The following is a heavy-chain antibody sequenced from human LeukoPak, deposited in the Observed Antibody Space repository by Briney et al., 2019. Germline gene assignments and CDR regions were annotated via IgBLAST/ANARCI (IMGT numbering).Heavy chain of an antibody. J-gene: IGHJ4*02. CDR3: VRSSGRYDSSGYSDY. D-gene: IGHD3-22*01. CDR2: IYSGGST. Sequence: PGGSLRLSCAASGFTVSSNYMSWVRQAPGKGLECVSVIYSGGSTYYADSVKGRFTISRDNSKNTLYLQMNSLRAEDTAVYYCVRSSGRYDSSGYSDYWGQGTLVTVSS. V-gene: IGHV3-53*01. CDR1: GFTVSSNY.